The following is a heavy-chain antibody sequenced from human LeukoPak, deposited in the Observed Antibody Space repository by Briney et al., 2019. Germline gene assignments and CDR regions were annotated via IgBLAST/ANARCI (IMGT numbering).Heavy chain of an antibody. CDR3: ASGGDSSSWYPLYYFDY. CDR2: INPNSGGT. D-gene: IGHD6-13*01. V-gene: IGHV1-2*02. CDR1: GYTFTGHY. Sequence: ASVKVSCKASGYTFTGHYMHWVRQAPGQGLEWMGWINPNSGGTNYAQKFQGRVTMTRDTSISTAYMELSRLRSDDTAVYYCASGGDSSSWYPLYYFDYWGQGTLVTVSS. J-gene: IGHJ4*02.